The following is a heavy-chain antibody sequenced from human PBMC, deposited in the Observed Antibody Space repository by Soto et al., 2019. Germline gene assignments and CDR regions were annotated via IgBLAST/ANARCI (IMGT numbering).Heavy chain of an antibody. Sequence: SVKVSCKASGGTFSSYAISWVRQAPGQGLEWMGGIIPIFGTANYAQKFQGRVTITADESTSTAYMELSSLRSEDTAVYYCARFQRKGSIPAMAARPAPGYYYYGMDVWGQGTTVTVSS. CDR1: GGTFSSYA. CDR3: ARFQRKGSIPAMAARPAPGYYYYGMDV. CDR2: IIPIFGTA. D-gene: IGHD6-6*01. V-gene: IGHV1-69*13. J-gene: IGHJ6*02.